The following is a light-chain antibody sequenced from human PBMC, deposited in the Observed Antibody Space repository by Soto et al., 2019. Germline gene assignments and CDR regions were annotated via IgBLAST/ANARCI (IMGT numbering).Light chain of an antibody. V-gene: IGLV2-23*02. CDR3: CSYAGGNTYV. CDR2: EVS. J-gene: IGLJ1*01. CDR1: SSDVGSYNL. Sequence: QSALTQPASVSGSPGQSITFSCTGTSSDVGSYNLVSWYQHHPAKAPKVMIYEVSKRPSGVSNRFTGSKSGNTASLTISGLQAEDEDDYYCCSYAGGNTYVFGTGTKVTVL.